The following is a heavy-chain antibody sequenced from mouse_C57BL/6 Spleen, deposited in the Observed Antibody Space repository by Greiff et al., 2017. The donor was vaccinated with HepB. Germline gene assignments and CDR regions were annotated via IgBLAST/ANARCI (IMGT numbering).Heavy chain of an antibody. J-gene: IGHJ3*01. D-gene: IGHD1-1*01. Sequence: QVQLKQPGDELVKPGASVKMSCKASGYTFTSYWITWVKQRPGQGLEWIGDIYPGSGSTNYNEKFKSKATLTVDTSSSTAYMQLSSLTSEDSAVYYCARDYGSPAWFAYWGQGTLVTVSA. CDR1: GYTFTSYW. V-gene: IGHV1-55*01. CDR3: ARDYGSPAWFAY. CDR2: IYPGSGST.